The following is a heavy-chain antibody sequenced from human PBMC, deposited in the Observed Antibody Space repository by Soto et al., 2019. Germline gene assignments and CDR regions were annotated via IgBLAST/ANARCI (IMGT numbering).Heavy chain of an antibody. CDR3: ARDPYSYYYDSSGYLSRGAFDI. CDR1: GYTFTSHG. J-gene: IGHJ3*02. Sequence: GASVKVSCKASGYTFTSHGISWVRQAPGQGLEWMGWISAYNGNTNYAQKLQGRVTMTTDTSTSTAYMELRSLRSDDTAVYYCARDPYSYYYDSSGYLSRGAFDIWGQGTMVTVSS. D-gene: IGHD3-22*01. CDR2: ISAYNGNT. V-gene: IGHV1-18*01.